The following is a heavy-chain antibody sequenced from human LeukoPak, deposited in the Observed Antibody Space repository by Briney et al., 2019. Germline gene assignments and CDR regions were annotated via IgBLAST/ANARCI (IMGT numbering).Heavy chain of an antibody. CDR1: GYTFTSYG. J-gene: IGHJ3*02. D-gene: IGHD5-12*01. CDR3: AGGYSGSHRAFDI. Sequence: GASVKVSCKASGYTFTSYGISWVRQAPGQGLEWMGWINTNTGNPTYAQGFTGRFVFSLDTSVTTAYLQISSLKAEDTAVYYCAGGYSGSHRAFDIWGQGTMVTVSS. V-gene: IGHV7-4-1*02. CDR2: INTNTGNP.